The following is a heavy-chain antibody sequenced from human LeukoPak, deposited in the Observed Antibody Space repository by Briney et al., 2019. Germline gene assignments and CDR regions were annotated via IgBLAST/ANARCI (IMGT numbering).Heavy chain of an antibody. D-gene: IGHD5-12*01. CDR3: ASGALRFFDY. V-gene: IGHV4-34*01. CDR1: GGSFSGYY. J-gene: IGHJ4*02. CDR2: INHSGST. Sequence: SETLSLTCAVYGGSFSGYYWSWIRRPPGKGLEWIGEINHSGSTNYNPSLKSRVTISVDTSKNQFSLKLSSVTAADTAVYYCASGALRFFDYWGQGTLVTVSS.